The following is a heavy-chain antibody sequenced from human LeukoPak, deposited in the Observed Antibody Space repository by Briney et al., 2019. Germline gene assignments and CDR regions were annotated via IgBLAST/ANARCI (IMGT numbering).Heavy chain of an antibody. CDR3: VREFSGGYFDY. V-gene: IGHV1-46*01. CDR2: ITPSGGST. D-gene: IGHD3-10*01. Sequence: GASVKVSCKASGYTLSSYHIHWVRQAPGQGLEWMGIITPSGGSTSYAQKFQGRVTMTRDTSTSTVYMELSSLTSEDTAVYYCVREFSGGYFDYWGQGNVFTVSS. CDR1: GYTLSSYH. J-gene: IGHJ4*02.